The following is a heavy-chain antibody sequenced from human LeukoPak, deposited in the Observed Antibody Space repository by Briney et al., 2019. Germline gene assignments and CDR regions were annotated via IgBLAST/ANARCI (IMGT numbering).Heavy chain of an antibody. CDR1: GFTFSSYW. CDR2: IKQDGSEK. CDR3: ARDQYYSSSLFAPYYYGMDV. V-gene: IGHV3-7*01. Sequence: GGSLRLSCAASGFTFSSYWMSWVRQAPGMGLEWVANIKQDGSEKYYVDSVKGRFTISRDNSKNTLYLQMNSLRAEDTAVYYCARDQYYSSSLFAPYYYGMDVWGQGTTVTVSS. D-gene: IGHD6-13*01. J-gene: IGHJ6*02.